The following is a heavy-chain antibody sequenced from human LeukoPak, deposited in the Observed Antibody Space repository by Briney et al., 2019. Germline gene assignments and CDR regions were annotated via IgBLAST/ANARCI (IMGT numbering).Heavy chain of an antibody. CDR1: GFTFSTYA. CDR3: AKARSSGPWGNYYYYGMDV. V-gene: IGHV3-23*01. J-gene: IGHJ6*02. D-gene: IGHD6-19*01. Sequence: GGSLRLSCAASGFTFSTYAMYWVRQAPVKGLEWVSAISGSGGSTYYADSVKGRFTISRDNSKNTLYLQMNSLRAEDTAVYYCAKARSSGPWGNYYYYGMDVWGQGTTVTVSS. CDR2: ISGSGGST.